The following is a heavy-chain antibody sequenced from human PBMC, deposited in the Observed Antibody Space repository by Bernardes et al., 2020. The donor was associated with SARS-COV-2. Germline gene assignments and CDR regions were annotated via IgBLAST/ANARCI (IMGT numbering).Heavy chain of an antibody. CDR2: IYESGST. CDR1: GGSINNINW. Sequence: SETLSLTCTVSGGSINNINWWSWVRQPPGKGLEWIGEIYESGSTNYNPSLKSRVTMSMDKPKNQFSLDLSSVTAADTAVYYCARDRGGHTYAYDFWGQGTLVTVSS. D-gene: IGHD5-18*01. V-gene: IGHV4-4*02. CDR3: ARDRGGHTYAYDF. J-gene: IGHJ4*02.